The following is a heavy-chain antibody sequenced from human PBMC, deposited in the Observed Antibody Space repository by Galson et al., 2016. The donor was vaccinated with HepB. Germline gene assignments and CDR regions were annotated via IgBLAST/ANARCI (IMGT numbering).Heavy chain of an antibody. D-gene: IGHD2-15*01. CDR2: IYRSGST. V-gene: IGHV4-30-2*01. CDR1: GDSISSDVYS. J-gene: IGHJ4*02. Sequence: TLSLTCAVSGDSISSDVYSWNWIRQPPGKGLEWIGYIYRSGSTYYSPSLKTRVTISVDKSKNQFSLNLTSVTAADTAIYYCARGYCSGGTCRFDYWGQGTLVTVSS. CDR3: ARGYCSGGTCRFDY.